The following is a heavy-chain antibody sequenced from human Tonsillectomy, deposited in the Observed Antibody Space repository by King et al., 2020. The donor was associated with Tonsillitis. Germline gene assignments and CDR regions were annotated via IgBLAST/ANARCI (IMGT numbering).Heavy chain of an antibody. Sequence: VQLVESGGGLVQPGGSLRLSCAASGFTFSSYAMSWVRQAPGKGLEWVSAISGSGGSTYYADSVKGRFTISRDNSKNTLYLQMNSLRAEDTAVYYCANQFRGYSYGSPNTFDYWGQGTLVTVSS. CDR3: ANQFRGYSYGSPNTFDY. V-gene: IGHV3-23*04. CDR2: ISGSGGST. CDR1: GFTFSSYA. J-gene: IGHJ4*02. D-gene: IGHD5-18*01.